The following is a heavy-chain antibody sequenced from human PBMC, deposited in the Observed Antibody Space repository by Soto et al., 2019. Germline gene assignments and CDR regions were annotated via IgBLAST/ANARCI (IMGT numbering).Heavy chain of an antibody. CDR1: GYTFTGNY. Sequence: ASVKVSCKASGYTFTGNYMHWVRQAPGQGLEWMGWINPNSGGTNYAQKFQGWVTMTRDTSISTAYMELSRLRSDDTAVYYCARSYGTMVRGVIIPLYGMDVWGQGTTVTVSS. CDR3: ARSYGTMVRGVIIPLYGMDV. CDR2: INPNSGGT. J-gene: IGHJ6*02. D-gene: IGHD3-10*01. V-gene: IGHV1-2*04.